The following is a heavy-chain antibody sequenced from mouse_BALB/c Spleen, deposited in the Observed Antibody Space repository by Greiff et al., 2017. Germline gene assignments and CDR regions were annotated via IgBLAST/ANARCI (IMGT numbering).Heavy chain of an antibody. V-gene: IGHV1-5*01. D-gene: IGHD1-1*01. J-gene: IGHJ4*01. CDR3: TRGKPYYYGSSLYYAMDY. Sequence: EVQLQQSGTVLARPGASVKMSCKASGYSFTSYWMHWVKQRPGQGLEWIGAIYPGNSDTSYNQKFKGKAKLTAVTSASTAYMELSSLTNEDSAVYYCTRGKPYYYGSSLYYAMDYWGQGTSVTVSS. CDR1: GYSFTSYW. CDR2: IYPGNSDT.